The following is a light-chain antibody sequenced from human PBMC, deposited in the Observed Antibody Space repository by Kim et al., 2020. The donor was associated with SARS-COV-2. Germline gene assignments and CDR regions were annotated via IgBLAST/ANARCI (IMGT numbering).Light chain of an antibody. V-gene: IGLV2-14*03. J-gene: IGLJ1*01. Sequence: QSALTQPASVSGSPGQSITLSCTGTSNDVGLYNYVSWYQQHPGKAPKLIIFDVSNRPSGASDHFSGSKSGNTASLTISGLQAEDEADYYCSSYTSSSTLVFGAGTKLTVL. CDR1: SNDVGLYNY. CDR3: SSYTSSSTLV. CDR2: DVS.